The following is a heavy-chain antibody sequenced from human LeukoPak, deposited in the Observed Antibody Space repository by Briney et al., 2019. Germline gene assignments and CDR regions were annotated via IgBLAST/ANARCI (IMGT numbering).Heavy chain of an antibody. CDR2: INTDNGNT. CDR3: ARGAISSQGFDI. CDR1: GYTFTHYH. V-gene: IGHV1-18*01. D-gene: IGHD3-3*01. Sequence: VASVKVSCKASGYTFTHYHFSWVRQAPGQGLEWMGWINTDNGNTNYAQKFQGRLTMTTDTSTTTAYMELRSLRSDGTAVYYCARGAISSQGFDIWGQGTRVTVSS. J-gene: IGHJ3*02.